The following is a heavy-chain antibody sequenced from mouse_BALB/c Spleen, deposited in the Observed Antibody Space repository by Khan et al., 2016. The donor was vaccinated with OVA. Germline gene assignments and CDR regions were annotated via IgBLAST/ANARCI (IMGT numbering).Heavy chain of an antibody. CDR2: ISSGSATI. CDR3: ARREAMDY. V-gene: IGHV5-17*02. J-gene: IGHJ4*01. CDR1: GFTFSSFG. Sequence: EVELVESGGGLVQPGGSRKLSCAASGFTFSSFGMHWVRQAPEKGLEWVAYISSGSATIYYADTVKGRFTISRDNPKNTQFLQMTSLRSEDTAMYYCARREAMDYWGQGTSVTVSS.